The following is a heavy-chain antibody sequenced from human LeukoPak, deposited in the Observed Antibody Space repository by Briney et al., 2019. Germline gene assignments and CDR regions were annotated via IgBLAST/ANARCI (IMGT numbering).Heavy chain of an antibody. V-gene: IGHV3-74*01. CDR2: LLSDASRT. J-gene: IGHJ4*02. CDR1: GFTVSTYW. Sequence: GGSLRLSCAASGFTVSTYWMHWVRQGPGKGLVWVSRLLSDASRTTYANSVKGRFTISGDNAKNTLYLQMNSLREEDTAVYYCARVGDYGSGLDYWGQGTLVTVSS. D-gene: IGHD3-10*01. CDR3: ARVGDYGSGLDY.